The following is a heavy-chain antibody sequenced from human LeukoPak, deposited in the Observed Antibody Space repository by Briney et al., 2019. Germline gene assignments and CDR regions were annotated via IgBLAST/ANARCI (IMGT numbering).Heavy chain of an antibody. CDR1: GYTFTGHY. D-gene: IGHD3-10*01. J-gene: IGHJ4*02. Sequence: ASVKLSCKASGYTFTGHYMHWVRHAPGQGLEWMGWINPNSGDTNYAQKFQGRVTMTRATSISTAYMELSRLSFDDTAVYYCAREAVIRGIIITNFDYWGQGTLVTVSS. CDR3: AREAVIRGIIITNFDY. V-gene: IGHV1-2*02. CDR2: INPNSGDT.